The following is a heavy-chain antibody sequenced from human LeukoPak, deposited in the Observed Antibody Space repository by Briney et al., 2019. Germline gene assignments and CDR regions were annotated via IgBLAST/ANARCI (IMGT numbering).Heavy chain of an antibody. CDR3: ARVGDGFGYYSAY. CDR1: GGSISSSSYY. CDR2: IYYSGST. Sequence: PSETLSLTCTVSGGSISSSSYYWGWIRQPPGKGLEWIGSIYYSGSTYYNPSLKSRVTISVDTSKNQFSLKLSSVTAADTAVYYCARVGDGFGYYSAYWGQGTLVTVSS. D-gene: IGHD5-18*01. J-gene: IGHJ4*02. V-gene: IGHV4-39*07.